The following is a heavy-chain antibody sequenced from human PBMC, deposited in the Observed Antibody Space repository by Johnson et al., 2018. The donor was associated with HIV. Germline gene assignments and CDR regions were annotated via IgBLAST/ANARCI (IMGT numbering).Heavy chain of an antibody. CDR2: IWYDGSNK. V-gene: IGHV3-30*04. CDR3: ARSGRIHNNGWYWGGAFDV. J-gene: IGHJ3*01. D-gene: IGHD6-19*01. Sequence: QVQLVESGGGVVQPGRSLRLSCAASGFTFSSYAMHWVRQAPGKGLEWVAVIWYDGSNKYYADSVKGRFTISRDNSKNTLYLQMNSLRAEDTAVYYGARSGRIHNNGWYWGGAFDVWGLGTMVTVSS. CDR1: GFTFSSYA.